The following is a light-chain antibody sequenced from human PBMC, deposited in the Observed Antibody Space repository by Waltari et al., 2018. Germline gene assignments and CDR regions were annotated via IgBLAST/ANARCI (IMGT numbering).Light chain of an antibody. V-gene: IGLV2-14*03. CDR3: TSYTTTSTLVL. CDR2: DVT. CDR1: TSDIGGYNY. Sequence: QSALTQPASVSGSPGQSITISCTGTTSDIGGYNYVPWYQQHPGRAPKLMIYDVTDRPSGISIRFSGSKSGNTASPTISGLRAEDEAYYYCTSYTTTSTLVLFGGGTKLTVL. J-gene: IGLJ2*01.